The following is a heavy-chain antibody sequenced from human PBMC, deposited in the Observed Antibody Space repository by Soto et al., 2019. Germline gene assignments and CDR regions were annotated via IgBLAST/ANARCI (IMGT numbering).Heavy chain of an antibody. V-gene: IGHV3-21*01. CDR2: ISSSSSYI. D-gene: IGHD3-10*01. J-gene: IGHJ3*02. CDR3: ARDFMVLGPGAFDI. CDR1: GFTFSSYS. Sequence: EVQLVESGGGLVKPGGSLRLSYAASGFTFSSYSMNWVRQAPGKGLEWVSSISSSSSYIYYADSVKGRFTISRDNAKNSLYLQMNSLRAEDTAVYYCARDFMVLGPGAFDIWGQGTMVTVSS.